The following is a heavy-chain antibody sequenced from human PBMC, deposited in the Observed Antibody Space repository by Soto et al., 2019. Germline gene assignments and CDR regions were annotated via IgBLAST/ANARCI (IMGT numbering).Heavy chain of an antibody. Sequence: GGSLRLSCAASGVTFSNAWMSWVRQAPGKGLEWVGRIKSKTDGGTTDYAAPVKGRFTISRDDSKNTLYLQMNSLKTEDTAVYYCTTGHSSSWYFNYYYMDVWGKGTTVTVSS. J-gene: IGHJ6*03. CDR1: GVTFSNAW. V-gene: IGHV3-15*01. CDR2: IKSKTDGGTT. D-gene: IGHD6-13*01. CDR3: TTGHSSSWYFNYYYMDV.